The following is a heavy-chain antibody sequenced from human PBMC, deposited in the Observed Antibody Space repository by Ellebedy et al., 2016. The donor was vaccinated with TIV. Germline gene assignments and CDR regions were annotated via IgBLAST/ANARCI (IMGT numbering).Heavy chain of an antibody. CDR3: ARDLGGAPSY. CDR2: INHSGST. V-gene: IGHV4-34*01. Sequence: MPGGSLRLSCAVYGGSFSGYYWSWIRQPPGKGLEWIGEINHSGSTNYNPSLKSRVTISVDTSKNQFSLKLSSVTAADTAVYYCARDLGGAPSYWGQGTLVTVSS. CDR1: GGSFSGYY. J-gene: IGHJ4*02. D-gene: IGHD3-16*01.